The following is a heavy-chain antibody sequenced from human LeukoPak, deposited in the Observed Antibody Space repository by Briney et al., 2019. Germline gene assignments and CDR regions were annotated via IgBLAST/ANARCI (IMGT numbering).Heavy chain of an antibody. V-gene: IGHV4-59*12. CDR2: IYYSGST. J-gene: IGHJ4*02. D-gene: IGHD2-8*01. Sequence: SETLSLTCTVSGGSISSYYWSWIRQPPGKGLEWIGDIYYSGSTNYNPSLKSRVTISVDTSKNQFSLKLSSVTAADTAVYYCARAVYCTNGVCFNFDYWGQGTLGTVSS. CDR3: ARAVYCTNGVCFNFDY. CDR1: GGSISSYY.